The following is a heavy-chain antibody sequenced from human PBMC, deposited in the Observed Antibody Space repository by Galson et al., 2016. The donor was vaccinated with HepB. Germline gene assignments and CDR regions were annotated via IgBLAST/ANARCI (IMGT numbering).Heavy chain of an antibody. V-gene: IGHV1-69*06. Sequence: SVKVSCKASGGTFSIYAISWVRQAPGQGLEWMGGIIPIFGTANYAQKFQGRVTITADKSTSTAYMELTSLRSEDTAVYYCARGYTSGWYWFDPWGRGTLVTVSS. CDR2: IIPIFGTA. CDR3: ARGYTSGWYWFDP. J-gene: IGHJ5*02. CDR1: GGTFSIYA. D-gene: IGHD6-19*01.